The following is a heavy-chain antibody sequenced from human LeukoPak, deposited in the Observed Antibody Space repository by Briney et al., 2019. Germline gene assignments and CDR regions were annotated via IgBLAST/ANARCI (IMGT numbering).Heavy chain of an antibody. Sequence: GGSLRLSCAASGFTFSSYGMHWVRQAPGKGLEWVSFIRYGGSNIYYVDSVKGRFTISRDNSKNTLYLQMNSLKTEDRAVYYCDKDPGAVRADLDYWGQGTLVTVSS. D-gene: IGHD1-26*01. V-gene: IGHV3-30*02. CDR3: DKDPGAVRADLDY. CDR2: IRYGGSNI. CDR1: GFTFSSYG. J-gene: IGHJ4*02.